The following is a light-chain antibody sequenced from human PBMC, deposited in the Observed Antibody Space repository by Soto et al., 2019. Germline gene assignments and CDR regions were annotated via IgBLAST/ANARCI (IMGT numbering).Light chain of an antibody. J-gene: IGKJ2*01. Sequence: DFQMTQSPSNLSASVGDRVTITCRASQSVGSWLAWHQQKPGKAPKLLLYKASSLESGVPSRFRGSGSGTEFTLTISSLQPDDFATYYCQQYNSYPVTFGQGTKLEIK. CDR3: QQYNSYPVT. V-gene: IGKV1-5*03. CDR1: QSVGSW. CDR2: KAS.